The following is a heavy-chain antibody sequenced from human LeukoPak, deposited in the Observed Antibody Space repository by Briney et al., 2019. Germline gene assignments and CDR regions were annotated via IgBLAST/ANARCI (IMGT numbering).Heavy chain of an antibody. V-gene: IGHV3-7*01. CDR3: ARQPIYEAYFDF. Sequence: PGGSLRLSCAASGFPFDRYWMSWVRLAPGKGLEWVANIKHDGSEKTFVDSVRGRFTISRDNAENSLYLQMNSLRAEDTAVYYCARQPIYEAYFDFWGQGTLVTVSS. D-gene: IGHD3-16*01. CDR2: IKHDGSEK. CDR1: GFPFDRYW. J-gene: IGHJ4*02.